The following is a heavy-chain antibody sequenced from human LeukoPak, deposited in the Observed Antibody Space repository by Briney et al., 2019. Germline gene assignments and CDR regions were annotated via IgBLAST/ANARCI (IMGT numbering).Heavy chain of an antibody. CDR2: IYYSGST. J-gene: IGHJ4*02. Sequence: SGTLSLTCTVSGGSISSYYWSWIRQPPGKGLEWIGYIYYSGSTNYNPSLKSRVTISVDTSKNQFSLKLSSVTAADTAVYYCARGEKVEYDYWGQGTLVTVSS. D-gene: IGHD3-3*01. CDR1: GGSISSYY. V-gene: IGHV4-59*01. CDR3: ARGEKVEYDY.